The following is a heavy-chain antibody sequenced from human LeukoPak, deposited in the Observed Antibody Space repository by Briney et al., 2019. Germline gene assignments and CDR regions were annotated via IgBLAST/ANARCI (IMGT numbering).Heavy chain of an antibody. V-gene: IGHV4-38-2*02. CDR3: ARGPLTVTRGFDP. J-gene: IGHJ5*02. Sequence: SETLSLTCTVSGYSISSGYFWGWIRQPPGKGLEWIGSFYHSGITYYNPSLKSRVTISVEMSKNQFSLKLSSVTAADTAIYYCARGPLTVTRGFDPWGQGTLVTVSS. D-gene: IGHD4-17*01. CDR1: GYSISSGYF. CDR2: FYHSGIT.